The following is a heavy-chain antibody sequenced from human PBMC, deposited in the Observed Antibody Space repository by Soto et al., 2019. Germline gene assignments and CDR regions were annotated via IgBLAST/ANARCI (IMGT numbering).Heavy chain of an antibody. Sequence: GGSLRLACAASGFSFSRYAMHWVRQAPGKGLEWVAVIWYDGSNKYYADSVEGRFTISRDNSKNTLYLQMNSLRAEDTAVYYCAGGTRTSALYPYGMDVWGQGTTVTVSS. CDR2: IWYDGSNK. V-gene: IGHV3-33*03. CDR1: GFSFSRYA. D-gene: IGHD3-16*01. J-gene: IGHJ6*02. CDR3: AGGTRTSALYPYGMDV.